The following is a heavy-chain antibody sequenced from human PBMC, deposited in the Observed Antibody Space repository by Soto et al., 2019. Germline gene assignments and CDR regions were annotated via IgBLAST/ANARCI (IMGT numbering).Heavy chain of an antibody. V-gene: IGHV4-30-4*01. CDR1: GGSIIRGDYY. CDR3: ARLRWPSYYYYGMDV. CDR2: IYYSGST. J-gene: IGHJ6*02. Sequence: PSETLSLTCTVSGGSIIRGDYYWGWVPPPPGKGLEWIGYIYYSGSTYYNPSLKSRVTISVDTSKNQFSLKLSSVTAADTAVYYCARLRWPSYYYYGMDVWGQGTTVTVSS.